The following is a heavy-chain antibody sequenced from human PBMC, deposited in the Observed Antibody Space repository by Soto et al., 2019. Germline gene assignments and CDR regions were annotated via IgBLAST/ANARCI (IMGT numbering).Heavy chain of an antibody. Sequence: SETLSLTCAVYGGSFSGYYWSWIRQPPGKGLEWIGEINHSGSTNYNPSLKSRVTISVDTSKNQFSLKLSSVTAADTAVYFCGKVLIGATGHTDFDSWGQGTQVTVSS. J-gene: IGHJ4*02. V-gene: IGHV4-34*01. CDR2: INHSGST. D-gene: IGHD2-15*01. CDR1: GGSFSGYY. CDR3: GKVLIGATGHTDFDS.